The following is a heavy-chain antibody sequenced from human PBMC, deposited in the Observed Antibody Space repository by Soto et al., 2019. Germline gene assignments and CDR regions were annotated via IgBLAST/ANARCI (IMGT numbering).Heavy chain of an antibody. CDR1: GFTFSNAW. D-gene: IGHD3-22*01. Sequence: GGSLRLSCAASGFTFSNAWMNWVRQAPGKGLEWVGRIKSKTDGGTTDYAAPVKGRFTISRDDSKNTLYLQMNSLKTEDTAVYYCTTDYYDSSGYYWLGTFDYWGQGTLVTVSS. J-gene: IGHJ4*02. CDR2: IKSKTDGGTT. V-gene: IGHV3-15*07. CDR3: TTDYYDSSGYYWLGTFDY.